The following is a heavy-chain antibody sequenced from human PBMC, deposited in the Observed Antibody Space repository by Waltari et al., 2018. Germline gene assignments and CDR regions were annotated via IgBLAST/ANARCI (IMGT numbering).Heavy chain of an antibody. J-gene: IGHJ4*02. Sequence: HLVESGGGLIQPGGSLRLSCAASGFTVTNYYMSWVRQAPGRGLECGSVIYSAVTTYYADSVKGRFTISRDTFRNTLYLQMDNLRPDDTAVYYCARGNTASLDYWGQGTLVTVSS. D-gene: IGHD2-21*02. CDR1: GFTVTNYY. V-gene: IGHV3-53*01. CDR3: ARGNTASLDY. CDR2: IYSAVTT.